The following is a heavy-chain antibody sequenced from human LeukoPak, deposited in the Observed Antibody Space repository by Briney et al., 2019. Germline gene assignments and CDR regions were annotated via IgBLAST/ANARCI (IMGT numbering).Heavy chain of an antibody. Sequence: PGGSLRLSCVASGFTFSNYWMTWFRQTPGKGLEWVANIKQDGSKKYYVDSVKGRFTISRDNAKNSLYLQMNSLRAEDTGVYYCARDRLSGEYEDYWGQGTLVTVSS. D-gene: IGHD4-17*01. CDR1: GFTFSNYW. J-gene: IGHJ4*02. CDR2: IKQDGSKK. CDR3: ARDRLSGEYEDY. V-gene: IGHV3-7*01.